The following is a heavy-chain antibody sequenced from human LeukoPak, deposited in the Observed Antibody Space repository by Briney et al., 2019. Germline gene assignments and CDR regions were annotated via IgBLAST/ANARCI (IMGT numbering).Heavy chain of an antibody. CDR3: AETTPFFYDSSGVPGYYFDH. CDR1: GGSINRSSYY. Sequence: SETLSLNCTVSGGSINRSSYYWGWIRQPPGKGLEWIGSIYYSGSTHYNPSLKSRVTISVDTSKKQVSLKLNSVTAADTAVHYCAETTPFFYDSSGVPGYYFDHWGQGTLVTVSS. J-gene: IGHJ4*02. V-gene: IGHV4-39*01. D-gene: IGHD3-22*01. CDR2: IYYSGST.